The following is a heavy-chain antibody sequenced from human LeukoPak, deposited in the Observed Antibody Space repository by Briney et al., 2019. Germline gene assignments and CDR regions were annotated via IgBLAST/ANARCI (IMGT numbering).Heavy chain of an antibody. D-gene: IGHD2-15*01. CDR3: ARGASRSFDY. CDR1: GYTFTSYD. J-gene: IGHJ4*02. Sequence: GASVKVSCKASGYTFTSYDINWVRRAPGQGLEWMGWMNSNSGNTGYAQKFQGRLTITRITSISTAYMELSSLRSEDTAVYYCARGASRSFDYWGQGTLVTVSS. CDR2: MNSNSGNT. V-gene: IGHV1-8*03.